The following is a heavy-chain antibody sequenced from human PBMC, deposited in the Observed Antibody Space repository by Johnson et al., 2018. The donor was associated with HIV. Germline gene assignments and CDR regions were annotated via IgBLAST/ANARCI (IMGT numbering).Heavy chain of an antibody. D-gene: IGHD2-15*01. CDR1: GFTFSSYG. Sequence: QVQLVESGGGVVQPGGSLRLSCAASGFTFSSYGMHWVRQAPGKGLEWVAVISYDGSNKYYADSVKGRFTISRDNSKNTLYLQMNSLRAEDTAVYYCASGRVGGNDAFDIWGQGTMVTVSS. J-gene: IGHJ3*02. CDR2: ISYDGSNK. V-gene: IGHV3-30-3*02. CDR3: ASGRVGGNDAFDI.